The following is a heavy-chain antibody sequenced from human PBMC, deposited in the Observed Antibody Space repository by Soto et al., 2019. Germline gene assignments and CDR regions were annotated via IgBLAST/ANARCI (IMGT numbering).Heavy chain of an antibody. CDR1: GGSISSGGYY. Sequence: SETLSLTCTVSGGSISSGGYYWSWIRQHPGKGLEWIGYIYYSGSTYCNPSLKSRVTISVDTSKNQFSLKLSSVTAADTAVYYCARSVNSSGYFYYYYYYGMDVWGQGTTVTVSS. D-gene: IGHD3-22*01. CDR2: IYYSGST. J-gene: IGHJ6*02. CDR3: ARSVNSSGYFYYYYYYGMDV. V-gene: IGHV4-31*03.